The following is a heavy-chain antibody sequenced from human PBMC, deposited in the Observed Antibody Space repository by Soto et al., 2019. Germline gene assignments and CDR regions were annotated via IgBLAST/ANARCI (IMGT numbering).Heavy chain of an antibody. CDR2: INPNSGGT. CDR1: GYTFTGYY. Sequence: ASVKVSCKASGYTFTGYYMHWVRQAPGQGLEWMGWINPNSGGTNYAQKFQGWVTMTRDTSISTAYMELSRLRSDDTAVYYCARGGIVVVVAATEYYFDYWGQGTLVTVSS. V-gene: IGHV1-2*04. D-gene: IGHD2-15*01. CDR3: ARGGIVVVVAATEYYFDY. J-gene: IGHJ4*02.